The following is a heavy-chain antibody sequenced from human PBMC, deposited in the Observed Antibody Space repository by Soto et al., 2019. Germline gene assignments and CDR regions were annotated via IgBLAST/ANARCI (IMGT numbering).Heavy chain of an antibody. Sequence: PSETLSLTCTVSGGSISSGGYYWSWIRQHPGKGLEWIGYIYYSGSTYYNTSLKSRVTISVDTSKNQFSLKLSSVTAADTAVYYCATIFGVVSNWFDPWGQGTLVTVSS. D-gene: IGHD3-3*01. CDR1: GGSISSGGYY. V-gene: IGHV4-31*03. J-gene: IGHJ5*02. CDR2: IYYSGST. CDR3: ATIFGVVSNWFDP.